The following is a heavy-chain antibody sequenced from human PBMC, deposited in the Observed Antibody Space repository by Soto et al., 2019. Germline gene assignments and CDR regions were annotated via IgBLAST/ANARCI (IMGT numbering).Heavy chain of an antibody. CDR3: AKGRGESNRYSFDY. D-gene: IGHD3-10*01. J-gene: IGHJ4*01. CDR1: GFTFSSYA. Sequence: EVQLLESGGGLVQPGGSLRLSCAASGFTFSSYAMSWVRQAPGKGLEWVSTITGYGGNTYYADSVKGRLTISRDNSRNTLYVQMNSLRAEHTAVYYCAKGRGESNRYSFDYWGHGTLVTVSS. CDR2: ITGYGGNT. V-gene: IGHV3-23*01.